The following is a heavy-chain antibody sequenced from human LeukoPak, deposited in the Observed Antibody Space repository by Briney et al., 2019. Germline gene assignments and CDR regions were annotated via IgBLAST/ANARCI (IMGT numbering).Heavy chain of an antibody. CDR2: IYYSGIT. V-gene: IGHV4-39*01. CDR3: ARLGRPDGFDI. Sequence: SETLSLTCTVSGGSISSSSYYWGWIRQPPGKGLEWIGSIYYSGITYHNPSLKSRVTISVDTSNNQFSLKLSSVTAADTAVYYCARLGRPDGFDIWGQGTIVTVSS. CDR1: GGSISSSSYY. J-gene: IGHJ3*02.